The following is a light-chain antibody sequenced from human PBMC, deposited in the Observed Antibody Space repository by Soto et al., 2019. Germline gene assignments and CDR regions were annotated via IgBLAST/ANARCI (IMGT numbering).Light chain of an antibody. CDR3: QQYGSSPLWT. J-gene: IGKJ1*01. V-gene: IGKV3-20*01. CDR2: DAS. CDR1: QSVSSY. Sequence: EIVLTQSPATLSLSPGERSTLSCRASQSVSSYLAWYQQKPGQAPRLLIYDASNRATGIPARFSGSGSGTDFTLTISRLEPEDFAVYYCQQYGSSPLWTFGQGTTVDIK.